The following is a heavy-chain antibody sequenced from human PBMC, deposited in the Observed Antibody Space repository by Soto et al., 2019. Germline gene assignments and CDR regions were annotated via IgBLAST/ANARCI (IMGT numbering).Heavy chain of an antibody. CDR3: LVDTAMVSEWFDP. Sequence: GGSLRLSCAASGFTFSSDAMHWVRQAPGKGLEWVAVISYDGSNKYYADSVKGRFTISRDNSKNTLYLQMNSLRAEDTAVYYCLVDTAMVSEWFDPWGQGTLVTVSS. CDR1: GFTFSSDA. V-gene: IGHV3-30-3*01. D-gene: IGHD5-18*01. J-gene: IGHJ5*02. CDR2: ISYDGSNK.